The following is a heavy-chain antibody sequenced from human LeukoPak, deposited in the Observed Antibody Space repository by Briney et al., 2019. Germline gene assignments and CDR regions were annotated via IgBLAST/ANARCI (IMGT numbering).Heavy chain of an antibody. CDR2: ISCDGSNK. CDR3: AKSCSGSYYVIDY. Sequence: GRSLRLSCAASGFTFSGYAIHWVRQAPGKGLEWVALISCDGSNKYYADSVKGRFTISRDNSKNTLYLQMNSLRTEDTAVYYCAKSCSGSYYVIDYWGQGTLVTVSS. D-gene: IGHD1-26*01. V-gene: IGHV3-30-3*02. CDR1: GFTFSGYA. J-gene: IGHJ4*02.